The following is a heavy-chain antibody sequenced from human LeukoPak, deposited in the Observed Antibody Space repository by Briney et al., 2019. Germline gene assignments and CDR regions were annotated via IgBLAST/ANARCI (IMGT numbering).Heavy chain of an antibody. D-gene: IGHD2-2*01. J-gene: IGHJ4*02. V-gene: IGHV3-21*01. CDR3: ARDCSSTSCYDY. CDR1: GFTFSSYW. CDR2: ISSSSSYI. Sequence: GGSLRLSCAASGFTFSSYWMHWVRQAPGKGLEWVSSISSSSSYIYYADSVKGRFTISRDNAKNSLYLQMNSLRAEDTAVYYCARDCSSTSCYDYWGQGTLVTVSS.